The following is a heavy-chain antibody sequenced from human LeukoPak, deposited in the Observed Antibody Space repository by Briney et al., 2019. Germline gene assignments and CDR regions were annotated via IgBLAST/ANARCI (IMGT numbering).Heavy chain of an antibody. D-gene: IGHD3-10*01. J-gene: IGHJ4*02. CDR3: ARGHYYAAGYYFDY. CDR2: IYASGST. CDR1: GGSISSSSYY. V-gene: IGHV4-39*07. Sequence: PSETLSLTCTVSGGSISSSSYYWGWIRQPPGKGLEWIGRIYASGSTNYNPSLKSRVTISVDTSKNQFSLKLSSVTAADTAVYYCARGHYYAAGYYFDYWGQGTLVTVSS.